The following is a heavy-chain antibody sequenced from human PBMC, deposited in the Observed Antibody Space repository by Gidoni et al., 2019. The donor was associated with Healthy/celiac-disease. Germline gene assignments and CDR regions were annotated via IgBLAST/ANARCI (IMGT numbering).Heavy chain of an antibody. Sequence: EVQLLESGGGLVQPGGSLRLSCAASGFTFSSCAMSWVSQAPGTGLEWVSAISGSGGSTDYADSGKGRFTISRDNSKNTLYLQMNSLRAEDTAVYYCAKGSESYWGRRYYFDYWGQGTLVTVSS. V-gene: IGHV3-23*01. CDR2: ISGSGGST. J-gene: IGHJ4*02. D-gene: IGHD3-16*01. CDR3: AKGSESYWGRRYYFDY. CDR1: GFTFSSCA.